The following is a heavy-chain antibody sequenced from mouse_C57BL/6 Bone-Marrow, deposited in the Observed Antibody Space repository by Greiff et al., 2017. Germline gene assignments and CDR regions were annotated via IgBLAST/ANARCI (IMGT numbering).Heavy chain of an antibody. Sequence: QVQLQQPGAELVRPGTSVKMSCKASGYTFTSYWMHWVKQRPGQGLEWIGVIDPSDSYTNYNQKFKGKATLTVDTSSSTAYMQLSSLTSEDSAVYYCARGPIHYGDYWGQGTTLTVSS. D-gene: IGHD1-1*01. CDR1: GYTFTSYW. J-gene: IGHJ2*01. V-gene: IGHV1-59*01. CDR2: IDPSDSYT. CDR3: ARGPIHYGDY.